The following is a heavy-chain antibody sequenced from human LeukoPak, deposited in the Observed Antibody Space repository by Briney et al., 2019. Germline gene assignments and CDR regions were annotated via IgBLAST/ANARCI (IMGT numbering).Heavy chain of an antibody. V-gene: IGHV1-2*06. CDR3: ARVGTGSWFGAFDI. CDR2: INPNSGGT. J-gene: IGHJ3*02. Sequence: ASVKVSCKASGFTSTGYYMHWVRQAPGQGLEWMGRINPNSGGTNYAQKFQGRVTMTRDTSISTAYMELSRLRSDDTAVYYCARVGTGSWFGAFDIWGQGTMVTVSS. CDR1: GFTSTGYY. D-gene: IGHD6-25*01.